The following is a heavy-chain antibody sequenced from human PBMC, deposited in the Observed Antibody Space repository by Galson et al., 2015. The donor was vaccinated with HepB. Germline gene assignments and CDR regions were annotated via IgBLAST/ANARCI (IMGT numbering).Heavy chain of an antibody. CDR2: ISYDENDK. CDR3: ARDRVEWELRQSPDY. V-gene: IGHV3-30-3*01. D-gene: IGHD1-26*01. J-gene: IGHJ4*02. Sequence: SLRLSCAASGFTFTSYHMHWVRQAPGKGLEWLAVISYDENDKYYSESVKGRFTISRDNSKNTLYLQMIGLRAEDTAVYYCARDRVEWELRQSPDYWGQGTLVTVSS. CDR1: GFTFTSYH.